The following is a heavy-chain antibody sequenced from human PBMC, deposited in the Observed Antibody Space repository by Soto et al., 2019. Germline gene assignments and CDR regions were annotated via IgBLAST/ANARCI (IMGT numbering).Heavy chain of an antibody. J-gene: IGHJ3*02. CDR2: IYYSGST. D-gene: IGHD6-13*01. CDR1: GGSISSSSYY. CDR3: ARHLGSSSWYAFDI. Sequence: SETLSLTCTVSGGSISSSSYYWGWIRQPPGKGLEWIGSIYYSGSTYYNPSLKSRVTISVDTSKNQFSLKLSSVTAADTAVYYCARHLGSSSWYAFDIWGQGTMVTVSS. V-gene: IGHV4-39*01.